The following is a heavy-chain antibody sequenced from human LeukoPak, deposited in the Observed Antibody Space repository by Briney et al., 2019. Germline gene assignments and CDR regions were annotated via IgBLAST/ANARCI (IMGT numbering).Heavy chain of an antibody. CDR1: GYTFTSYA. CDR2: INAGNGNT. V-gene: IGHV1-3*01. J-gene: IGHJ3*02. Sequence: GASVKVSCKASGYTFTSYAMHWVRQAPGQRLEWMGWINAGNGNTKYSQKFQGRVTITRDTSASNAYMELSRLRSENTALYYCARDCSSTRCYIAFDIWGQGTMVTVPS. CDR3: ARDCSSTRCYIAFDI. D-gene: IGHD2-2*02.